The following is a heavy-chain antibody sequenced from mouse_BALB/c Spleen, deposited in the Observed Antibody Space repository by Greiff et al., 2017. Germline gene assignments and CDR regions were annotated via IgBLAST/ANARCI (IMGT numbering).Heavy chain of an antibody. Sequence: EVKLVESGPSLVKPSQTLSLTCSVTGDSITSGYWNWIRKFPGNKLEYMGYISYSGSTYYNPSLKSRISITRDTSKNQYYLQLNSVTTEDTATYYCARGFYYYGSRGAMDYWGQGTSVTVSS. V-gene: IGHV3-8*02. CDR1: GDSITSGY. D-gene: IGHD1-1*01. CDR3: ARGFYYYGSRGAMDY. CDR2: ISYSGST. J-gene: IGHJ4*01.